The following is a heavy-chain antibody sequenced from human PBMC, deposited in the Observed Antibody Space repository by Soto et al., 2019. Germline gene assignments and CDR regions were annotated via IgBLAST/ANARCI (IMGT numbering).Heavy chain of an antibody. D-gene: IGHD3-22*01. Sequence: PSETLSLTCTVSGGSIRSGGDYWSWIRQHPGKGLEWIGNIYYSGSTYNPSLKSRVIISLDTSKNQFSLRLSSVTAADTAVYYCARARTYYNDYNGPQGAFELWGQGTMVTVSS. V-gene: IGHV4-31*03. CDR2: IYYSGST. CDR3: ARARTYYNDYNGPQGAFEL. CDR1: GGSIRSGGDY. J-gene: IGHJ3*01.